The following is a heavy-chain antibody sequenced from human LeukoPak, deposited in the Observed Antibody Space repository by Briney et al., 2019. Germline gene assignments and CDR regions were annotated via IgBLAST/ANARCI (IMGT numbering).Heavy chain of an antibody. Sequence: GRSLRLSCAVSGFTFSNYGLQWVRQAPAKWPEWVAAISFDGSEKHYAASVKGRFTISRDNSKKTLYMQMNSLGLDDTAVYYCAKAWVAALKGMDVWGQGTTVTVSS. J-gene: IGHJ6*02. D-gene: IGHD2-15*01. V-gene: IGHV3-30*18. CDR1: GFTFSNYG. CDR2: ISFDGSEK. CDR3: AKAWVAALKGMDV.